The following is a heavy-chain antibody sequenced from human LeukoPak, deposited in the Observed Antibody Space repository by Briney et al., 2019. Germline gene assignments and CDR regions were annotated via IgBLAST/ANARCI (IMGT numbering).Heavy chain of an antibody. Sequence: PGGSLRLSCAASGFTFSSYAMSWVRQAPGKGLEWVSAISGSGGSTYYADSVKGRFTISRDNSKNTLYLQMNSLRAEDTAVYYCAKKGSGTMIVVVTQDFDYWGQGTLVTVSS. J-gene: IGHJ4*02. CDR1: GFTFSSYA. CDR2: ISGSGGST. V-gene: IGHV3-23*01. D-gene: IGHD3-22*01. CDR3: AKKGSGTMIVVVTQDFDY.